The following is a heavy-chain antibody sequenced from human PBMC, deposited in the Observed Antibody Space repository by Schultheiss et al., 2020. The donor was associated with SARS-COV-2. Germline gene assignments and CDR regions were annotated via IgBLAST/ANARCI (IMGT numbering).Heavy chain of an antibody. CDR1: GFTFSSYW. Sequence: GGSLRLSCAASGFTFSSYWIHWVRQAPGRGLVWVSRVNMDGMNTDYADSVKGRFTISRDNSKNTLYLQMNSLRAEDTAVYYCAKMRHIVVVTAILDYWGQGTLVTVSS. CDR2: VNMDGMNT. CDR3: AKMRHIVVVTAILDY. D-gene: IGHD2-21*02. V-gene: IGHV3-74*01. J-gene: IGHJ4*02.